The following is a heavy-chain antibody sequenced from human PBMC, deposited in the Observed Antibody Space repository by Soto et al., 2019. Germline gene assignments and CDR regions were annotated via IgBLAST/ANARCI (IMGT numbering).Heavy chain of an antibody. J-gene: IGHJ3*01. D-gene: IGHD1-20*01. CDR3: EKGGLYNWNLNAMDV. Sequence: QVQLVESGGGVVQPGRSLRLSCAASEFTFSRYGMHWVRQAPGKGLEWVAAISSDGSNIYYADSVKGRFTISRDNSKNSLYLQMKPMKAVETALSDGEKGGLYNWNLNAMDVWGQGTVVTVSS. CDR1: EFTFSRYG. CDR2: ISSDGSNI. V-gene: IGHV3-30*18.